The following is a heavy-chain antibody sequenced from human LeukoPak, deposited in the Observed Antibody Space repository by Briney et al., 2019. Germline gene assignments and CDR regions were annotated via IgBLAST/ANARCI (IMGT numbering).Heavy chain of an antibody. J-gene: IGHJ4*02. CDR3: AKGVGLVRGVITPFDY. V-gene: IGHV3-23*01. D-gene: IGHD3-10*01. Sequence: PGGSLRPSCAASGFTFSSYAMSWVRQAPGKGLEWVSAISGSGGSTYYADSVKGRFTISRDNSKNTLYLQMNSLRAEDTAVYYCAKGVGLVRGVITPFDYWGQGTLVTVSS. CDR2: ISGSGGST. CDR1: GFTFSSYA.